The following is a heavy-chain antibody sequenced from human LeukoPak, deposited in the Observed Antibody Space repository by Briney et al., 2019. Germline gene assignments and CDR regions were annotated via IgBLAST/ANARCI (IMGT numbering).Heavy chain of an antibody. CDR1: GYIFTTYW. V-gene: IGHV5-51*01. J-gene: IGHJ3*02. Sequence: GESLKISCKGSGYIFTTYWIGWVRQMPGKGLEWMGIIYPGDSDTRYSPSFQGQVTISADKSINTAYLQWNSLKASDTAMYYCARRDDLADAFDIWGQGTMVIVSS. D-gene: IGHD2-21*02. CDR3: ARRDDLADAFDI. CDR2: IYPGDSDT.